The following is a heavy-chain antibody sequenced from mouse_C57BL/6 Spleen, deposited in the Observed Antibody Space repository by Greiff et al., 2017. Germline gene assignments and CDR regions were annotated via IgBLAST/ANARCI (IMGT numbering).Heavy chain of an antibody. CDR2: ISDGGSYT. Sequence: EVMLVESGGGLVKPGGSLKLSCAASGFTFSSYAMSWVRQTPEKRLEWVATISDGGSYTYYPDNVKGRFTISRDNAKNNLYLQMSHLKSEDTAMYYCARGGYDYDPLYAMDYWGQGTSVTVSS. V-gene: IGHV5-4*03. CDR1: GFTFSSYA. J-gene: IGHJ4*01. D-gene: IGHD2-4*01. CDR3: ARGGYDYDPLYAMDY.